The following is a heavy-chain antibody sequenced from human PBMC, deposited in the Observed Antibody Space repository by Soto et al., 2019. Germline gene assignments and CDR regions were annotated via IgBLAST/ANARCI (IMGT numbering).Heavy chain of an antibody. V-gene: IGHV3-23*01. CDR2: ITGNGGYT. CDR3: AKEWVAGTLFY. D-gene: IGHD6-13*01. Sequence: EVQLLESGGSLVQLGGSLRLSCIGSGFTFSNYVINWVRQTPGKGLEWVSVITGNGGYTHYADSVKGRFTISRDNSKDTLYLQMNSLRVEDTAVYYCAKEWVAGTLFYWGQGTRVIVSS. CDR1: GFTFSNYV. J-gene: IGHJ4*02.